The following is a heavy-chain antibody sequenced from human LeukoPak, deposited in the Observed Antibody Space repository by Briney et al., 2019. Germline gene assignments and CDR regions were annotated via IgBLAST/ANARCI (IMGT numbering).Heavy chain of an antibody. Sequence: PGGSLRLSCTASGFTFSSFSMSWVRQAPGKGPEWVSAITRSSSFIYYADSVNGRFTISRDNAKKSVFLQMNSLRVEDTAIYYCASELYFADESCLSGPGKMVTVSS. CDR2: ITRSSSFI. CDR1: GFTFSSFS. V-gene: IGHV3-21*01. D-gene: IGHD2-15*01. CDR3: ASELYFADESCL. J-gene: IGHJ3*01.